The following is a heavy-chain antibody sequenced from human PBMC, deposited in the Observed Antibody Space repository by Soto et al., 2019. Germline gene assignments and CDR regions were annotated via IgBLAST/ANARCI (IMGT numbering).Heavy chain of an antibody. Sequence: QVQLVQSGAEVKKPGASVKVSCKASGYTFTSYDINWVRQATGQGLEWMGWMNPNSGNTGYPQKFQGRVTMTRTTSISTAYMELSSLRFEDTAVYYCARSPPRVERNNYAGGWFDPWGQGTLVTVSS. V-gene: IGHV1-8*01. CDR2: MNPNSGNT. CDR3: ARSPPRVERNNYAGGWFDP. CDR1: GYTFTSYD. D-gene: IGHD4-4*01. J-gene: IGHJ5*02.